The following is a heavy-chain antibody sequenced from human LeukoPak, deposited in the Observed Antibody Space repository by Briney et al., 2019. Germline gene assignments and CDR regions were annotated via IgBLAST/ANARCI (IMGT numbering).Heavy chain of an antibody. CDR1: GGTFSSYA. V-gene: IGHV1-69*01. CDR2: IIPIFGTA. D-gene: IGHD5-18*01. Sequence: SVKVSCKASGGTFSSYAISWVRQAPGQGLEWMGGIIPIFGTANYAQKFQGRVTITADESTSTAYMELSSLRSEDTAVYYCARDRLDTAMVTGTYFDYWGQGTLVTVYS. J-gene: IGHJ4*02. CDR3: ARDRLDTAMVTGTYFDY.